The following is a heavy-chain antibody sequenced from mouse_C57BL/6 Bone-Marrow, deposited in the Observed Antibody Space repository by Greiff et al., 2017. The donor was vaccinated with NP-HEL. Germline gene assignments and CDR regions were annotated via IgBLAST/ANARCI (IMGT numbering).Heavy chain of an antibody. CDR3: ASGGSRGFAY. J-gene: IGHJ3*01. CDR2: IYPGGGYT. Sequence: VKLLESGAELVRPGTSVKMSCKASGYTFTNYWIGWAKQRPGHGLEWIGDIYPGGGYTNYNEKFKGKATLTADKSSSTAYMQVSSLTSEDSAIYYCASGGSRGFAYWGQGTLVTVSA. D-gene: IGHD1-1*02. CDR1: GYTFTNYW. V-gene: IGHV1-63*01.